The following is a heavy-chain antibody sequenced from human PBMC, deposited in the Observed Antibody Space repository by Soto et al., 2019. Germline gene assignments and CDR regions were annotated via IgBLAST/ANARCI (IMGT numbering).Heavy chain of an antibody. CDR1: DGSISTDNW. CDR2: IYHSGST. D-gene: IGHD2-15*01. Sequence: QVQVQESGPGLVKPSGTLSLTCAVSDGSISTDNWWTWVRQPPGKGLEWIGEIYHSGSTNYNPSLKSRVTISVDKSKNPFSLKLTSVTAADTAVYYCARGTGYCSGGSCYNYFAPWGQGTLVTVSS. J-gene: IGHJ5*02. CDR3: ARGTGYCSGGSCYNYFAP. V-gene: IGHV4-4*02.